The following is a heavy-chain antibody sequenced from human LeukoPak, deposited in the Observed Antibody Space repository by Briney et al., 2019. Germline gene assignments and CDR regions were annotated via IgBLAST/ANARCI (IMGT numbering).Heavy chain of an antibody. J-gene: IGHJ4*02. CDR2: ISGSGGST. D-gene: IGHD3-22*01. Sequence: PGGSLRLSCAASGFTFSSYAMSWVRQAPGKGLEWVSAISGSGGSTYYADSVKGRFTISRDNSKNTLYLQMNSLRAEDTAVYYCAKVDMYYYDSSGYARGYYDYWGQGTLVTVSS. V-gene: IGHV3-23*01. CDR1: GFTFSSYA. CDR3: AKVDMYYYDSSGYARGYYDY.